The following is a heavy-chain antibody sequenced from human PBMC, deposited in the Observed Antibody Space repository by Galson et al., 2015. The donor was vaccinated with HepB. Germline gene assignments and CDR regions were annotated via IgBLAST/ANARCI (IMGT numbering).Heavy chain of an antibody. CDR3: AKHLPDYGDYYGMDV. J-gene: IGHJ6*02. D-gene: IGHD4-17*01. CDR1: GFTFSSYA. V-gene: IGHV3-23*01. Sequence: SLRLSCAASGFTFSSYAMSWVRQAPGKGLEWVSGFSVSNSRTYYVDSVKGRFTISRDNSKNTLYLQMNRLRAEDTAVYYCAKHLPDYGDYYGMDVWGQGTTVTVSS. CDR2: FSVSNSRT.